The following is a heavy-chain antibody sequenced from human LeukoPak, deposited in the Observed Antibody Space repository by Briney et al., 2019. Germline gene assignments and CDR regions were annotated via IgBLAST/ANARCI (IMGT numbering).Heavy chain of an antibody. V-gene: IGHV3-66*01. Sequence: GGSLRLSCAASGFTVSRNYMSWVRQAPGKGLEWVSVIYGGGDTYYADSVKGRFTISRDNSKNTLYLQMNSLRGEDTAVYFCARGRTSDSSGSGNPENWFDPWGQGFLVTVSS. D-gene: IGHD6-19*01. CDR1: GFTVSRNY. CDR2: IYGGGDT. J-gene: IGHJ5*02. CDR3: ARGRTSDSSGSGNPENWFDP.